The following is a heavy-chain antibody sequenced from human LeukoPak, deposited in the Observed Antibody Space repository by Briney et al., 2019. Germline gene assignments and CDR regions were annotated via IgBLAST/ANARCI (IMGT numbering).Heavy chain of an antibody. D-gene: IGHD3-3*01. V-gene: IGHV1-24*01. Sequence: ASVKVSCKVSGYTLTELSMHWVRQAPGKGLEWMGGFDPEDGETIYAQKFQGRVTMTEDTSTDTAYMELSSLRSEDTAVYYCATDQIFGVVNDHPRDAFDIWGQGTMVTVSS. J-gene: IGHJ3*02. CDR2: FDPEDGET. CDR3: ATDQIFGVVNDHPRDAFDI. CDR1: GYTLTELS.